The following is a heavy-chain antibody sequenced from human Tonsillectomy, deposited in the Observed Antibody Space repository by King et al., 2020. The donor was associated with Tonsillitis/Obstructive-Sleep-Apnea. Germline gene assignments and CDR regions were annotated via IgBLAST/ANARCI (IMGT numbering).Heavy chain of an antibody. J-gene: IGHJ6*03. CDR2: ISWNSDNI. D-gene: IGHD7-27*01. Sequence: VQLVESGGGLVQPGRSLRLSCVASGFTFDDYAMHWVRQIPGKGLEWVSGISWNSDNIGYADSVKGRFTISRDNAKNSLYLQMNSLRVEDTAFYYCTKDTGLGTYYYMDVWGKGTTVTVSS. CDR3: TKDTGLGTYYYMDV. CDR1: GFTFDDYA. V-gene: IGHV3-9*01.